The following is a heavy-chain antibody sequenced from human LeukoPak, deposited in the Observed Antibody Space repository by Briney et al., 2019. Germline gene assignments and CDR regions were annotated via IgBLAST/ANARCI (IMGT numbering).Heavy chain of an antibody. J-gene: IGHJ4*02. CDR1: GFTFSTYA. CDR3: ARGSFHDRSGCFDY. Sequence: GGSLTLSCAASGFTFSTYAMHWVRQAPGKGLEGVIALSYDGSDNYHADSVKGRFTISRDNSKNTLYLQMNSLRAEDTAVYYCARGSFHDRSGCFDYWGQGTLVAVSS. V-gene: IGHV3-30*04. CDR2: LSYDGSDN. D-gene: IGHD3-22*01.